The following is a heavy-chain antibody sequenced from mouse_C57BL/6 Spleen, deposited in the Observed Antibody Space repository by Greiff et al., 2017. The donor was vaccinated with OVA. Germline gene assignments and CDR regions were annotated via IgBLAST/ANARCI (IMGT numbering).Heavy chain of an antibody. J-gene: IGHJ2*01. CDR3: ARGRTVDY. V-gene: IGHV1-7*01. Sequence: QVQLQQSGAELAKPGASVKLSCKASGYTFTRYWMHWVKQRHGQGLEWIGYINPSSGYTKYNQKFKDKATLTADKSSSTAYMQLSSLTYEDSAVXYCARGRTVDYWGQGTTLTVSS. CDR2: INPSSGYT. CDR1: GYTFTRYW.